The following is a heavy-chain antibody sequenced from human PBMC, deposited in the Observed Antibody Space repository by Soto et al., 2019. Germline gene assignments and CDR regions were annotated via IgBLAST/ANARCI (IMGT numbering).Heavy chain of an antibody. J-gene: IGHJ5*02. CDR2: IYDSGST. V-gene: IGHV4-30-4*01. D-gene: IGHD2-8*01. Sequence: QVQLQESGPGLVKPSQTLSLTCTVSGGSISSGDYYWSWIRQPPGKGLEWIGYIYDSGSTYYNSHLKSRVNITLDTSKNQFSLKLASVTAADTAVYYCSRDNGVGPWGQGTLVTVSS. CDR1: GGSISSGDYY. CDR3: SRDNGVGP.